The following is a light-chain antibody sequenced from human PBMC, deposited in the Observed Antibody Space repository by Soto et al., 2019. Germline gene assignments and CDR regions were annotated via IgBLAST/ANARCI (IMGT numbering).Light chain of an antibody. CDR1: RSVGSN. J-gene: IGKJ1*01. Sequence: EVLMTQSPATLSVSPGERAALSCRASRSVGSNVAWYQQKPGQAPRLLIYGAFTRATGIPARFSGSGSGTEFTLTISSLQSEDFAVYYCHQYDNWPPWTFGQGTKVEIK. V-gene: IGKV3-15*01. CDR2: GAF. CDR3: HQYDNWPPWT.